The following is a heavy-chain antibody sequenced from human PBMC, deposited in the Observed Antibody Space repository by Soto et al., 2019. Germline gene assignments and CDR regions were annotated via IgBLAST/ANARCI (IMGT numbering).Heavy chain of an antibody. D-gene: IGHD1-26*01. CDR2: IYPDDSDT. CDR3: ATGLGVGAIGWFDP. J-gene: IGHJ5*02. Sequence: PGESLKISCKGSGDSFNTYWIAWVRQMPGKGLEWMGIIYPDDSDTRYSPSFQGQVTISADKSISTAYLQWNNLRASDSAMYYCATGLGVGAIGWFDPWGQGTLVTVSS. CDR1: GDSFNTYW. V-gene: IGHV5-51*01.